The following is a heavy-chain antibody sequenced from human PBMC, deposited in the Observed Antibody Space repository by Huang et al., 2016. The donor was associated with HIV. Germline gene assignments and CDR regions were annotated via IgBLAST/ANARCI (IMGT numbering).Heavy chain of an antibody. CDR2: IIPIFGTA. J-gene: IGHJ4*02. CDR3: ARVESRRYYDSSGYYY. V-gene: IGHV1-69*01. Sequence: QVQLVQSGAVVKKPGSSVKVSCKASGGTFSSYAISWVRQAPGQGLEWMGGIIPIFGTANDAQKFQGRVTITADESTSTAYMELSSLRSEDTAVYYCARVESRRYYDSSGYYYWGQGTLVTVSS. D-gene: IGHD3-22*01. CDR1: GGTFSSYA.